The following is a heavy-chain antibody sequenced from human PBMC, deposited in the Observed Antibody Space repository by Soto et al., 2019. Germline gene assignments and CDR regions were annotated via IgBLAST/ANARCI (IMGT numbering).Heavy chain of an antibody. J-gene: IGHJ3*02. CDR1: GFTFSSYG. CDR2: ISYDGSNK. CDR3: AKDPREDIVVVVADPPNAFDI. V-gene: IGHV3-30*18. Sequence: QVQLVESGGGVVQPGRSLRLSCAASGFTFSSYGMHWVRQAPGKGLEWVAVISYDGSNKYYADSVNGRFTISRDNSKNTLYLQMNSLRAEDTAVYYCAKDPREDIVVVVADPPNAFDIWGQGTMVTVSS. D-gene: IGHD2-15*01.